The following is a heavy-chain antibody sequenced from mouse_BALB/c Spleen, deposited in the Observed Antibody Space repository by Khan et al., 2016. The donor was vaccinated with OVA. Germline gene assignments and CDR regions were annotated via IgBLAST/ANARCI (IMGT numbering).Heavy chain of an antibody. J-gene: IGHJ4*01. CDR3: ARPYTTEYDYVMDY. V-gene: IGHV5-12-2*01. D-gene: IGHD1-1*01. CDR1: GFTLSSYT. CDR2: ISDGGGSS. Sequence: EVELVESEGDLVQPGGSLKLSCAASGFTLSSYTMSWVRQTPEKRLEWVAFISDGGGSSYYPDTVKGRFTIYRDNAKNTLDLQIISLKPDDTAMYYCARPYTTEYDYVMDYWGQGTSVTVSS.